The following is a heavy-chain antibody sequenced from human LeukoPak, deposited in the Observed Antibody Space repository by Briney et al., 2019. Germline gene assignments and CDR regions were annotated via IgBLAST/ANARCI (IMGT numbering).Heavy chain of an antibody. Sequence: ASVKVSCKASGYTFTGYYMHWVRQAPGQGLEWMGWINPNSGGTNYAQKFQGRVTMTRSTSINTAYMELSSLTSDDTAVYYCARDSSGYLAADDPFDFWGQGTVVTVSS. CDR3: ARDSSGYLAADDPFDF. CDR1: GYTFTGYY. D-gene: IGHD3-22*01. V-gene: IGHV1-2*02. J-gene: IGHJ3*01. CDR2: INPNSGGT.